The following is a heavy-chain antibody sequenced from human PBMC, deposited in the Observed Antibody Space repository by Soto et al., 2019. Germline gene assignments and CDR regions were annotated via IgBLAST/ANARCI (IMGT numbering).Heavy chain of an antibody. CDR1: GFTFSSYG. CDR3: AREPKYSSGWCDY. V-gene: IGHV3-33*01. D-gene: IGHD6-19*01. J-gene: IGHJ4*02. CDR2: IWYDGSNK. Sequence: PGGSLRLSCAASGFTFSSYGMHWVRQAPGKGLEWVAVIWYDGSNKYYADSVKGRFTISRDNSKNTLYLQMNSLRAEDTAVYYCAREPKYSSGWCDYWGQGTMVTVYS.